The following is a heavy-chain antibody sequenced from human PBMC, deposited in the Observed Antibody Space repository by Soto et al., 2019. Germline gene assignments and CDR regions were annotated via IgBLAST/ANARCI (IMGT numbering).Heavy chain of an antibody. CDR2: ISADDGYT. Sequence: QVQLVQSGAEMKKPGASVKVSCKASGYTFSSHGINWVRQAPGQRLEWVGGISADDGYTNYAQNLQDRVIMTTDTSTSTAYMELTSLRSDDTAVYYCARDVFYWGQGTLVTVSS. V-gene: IGHV1-18*01. J-gene: IGHJ4*02. CDR3: ARDVFY. CDR1: GYTFSSHG.